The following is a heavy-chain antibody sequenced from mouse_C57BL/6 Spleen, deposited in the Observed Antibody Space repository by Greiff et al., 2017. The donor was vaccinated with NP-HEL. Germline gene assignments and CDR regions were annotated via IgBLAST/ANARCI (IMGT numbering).Heavy chain of an antibody. Sequence: QVQLKESGAELVKPGASVKISCKASGYAFSSYWMNWVKQRPGKGLEWIGQIYPGDGDTNYNGKFKGKATLTADKSSSTAYMQLSSLTSEDSAVYFCARQGIYGSSSVFDYWGQGTTLTVSS. D-gene: IGHD1-1*01. CDR3: ARQGIYGSSSVFDY. V-gene: IGHV1-80*01. CDR1: GYAFSSYW. J-gene: IGHJ2*01. CDR2: IYPGDGDT.